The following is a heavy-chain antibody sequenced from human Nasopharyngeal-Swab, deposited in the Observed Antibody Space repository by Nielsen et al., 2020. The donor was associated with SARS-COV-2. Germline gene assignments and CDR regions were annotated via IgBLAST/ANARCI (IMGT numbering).Heavy chain of an antibody. J-gene: IGHJ4*02. CDR2: INHRGGT. D-gene: IGHD2-2*01. V-gene: IGHV4-34*01. CDR3: ARGPDQVHSFDS. Sequence: SETLSLTCAVYGGSFSDSPWNWLRLLPGKGLEWIGEINHRGGTAYRSSLKSRVSISVDTSKNQFSLELRSVTAADTAVYFCARGPDQVHSFDSWDQGRLVTVSS. CDR1: GGSFSDSP.